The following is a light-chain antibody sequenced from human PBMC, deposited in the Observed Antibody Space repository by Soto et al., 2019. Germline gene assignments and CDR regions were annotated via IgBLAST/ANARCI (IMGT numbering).Light chain of an antibody. V-gene: IGKV4-1*01. J-gene: IGKJ2*01. CDR1: LTILYSSNNKNY. CDR3: QQYYGTPYT. Sequence: DIVMTQSPDSLAVSLGERATINCRSSLTILYSSNNKNYLPWYQQKPGQPPELLISWASTRDSGVPDRFSGSGSGTDFTLTISSLQAEYVAVYYCQQYYGTPYTFGQGTRLEIK. CDR2: WAS.